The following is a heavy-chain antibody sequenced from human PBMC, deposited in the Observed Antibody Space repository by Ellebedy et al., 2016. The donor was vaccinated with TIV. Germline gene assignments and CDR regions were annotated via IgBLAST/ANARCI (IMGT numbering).Heavy chain of an antibody. V-gene: IGHV3-30*01. CDR1: GFTFSSYA. D-gene: IGHD5-12*01. Sequence: PGGSLRLSCAATGFTFSSYAMHWVHQAPGKGLEWVAVISYDGSNGYYADSVKGRSTISRDNSKNTLYLQMNSLRAEDTVVYYCARDPRGGSGYDLYGMDVWGQGTTVTVSS. CDR2: ISYDGSNG. CDR3: ARDPRGGSGYDLYGMDV. J-gene: IGHJ6*02.